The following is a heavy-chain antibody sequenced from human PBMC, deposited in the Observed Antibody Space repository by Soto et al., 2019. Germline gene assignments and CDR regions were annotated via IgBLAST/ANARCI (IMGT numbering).Heavy chain of an antibody. D-gene: IGHD2-2*01. CDR1: GGTFSSYA. Sequence: QVQLVQSGAEVKKPGSSVKVSCKASGGTFSSYAISWVRQAPGQGLEWMGGIIPIFGTANYAQKFQGRVTITADESTSTAYMELSSLRSEDTAVYYCARFLGCIRTSCPHSFDYWGQGTLVTVSS. V-gene: IGHV1-69*12. CDR2: IIPIFGTA. CDR3: ARFLGCIRTSCPHSFDY. J-gene: IGHJ4*02.